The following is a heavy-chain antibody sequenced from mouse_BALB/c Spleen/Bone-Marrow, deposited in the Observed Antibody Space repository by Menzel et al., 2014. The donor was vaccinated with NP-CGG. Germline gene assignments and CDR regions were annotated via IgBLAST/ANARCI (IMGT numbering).Heavy chain of an antibody. CDR3: ARSLYGFDWYFDV. CDR2: INPYNDGT. CDR1: GYTFTSYV. J-gene: IGHJ1*01. V-gene: IGHV1-14*01. D-gene: IGHD2-2*01. Sequence: EVKLVESGPELVKPGASVKMSCKASGYTFTSYVMHWVKQKPGQGLEWIGNINPYNDGTKYNEKFKGKATLISDKFSSTAYMELGSLTSEDSAVYYCARSLYGFDWYFDVWGAGTTVTVSS.